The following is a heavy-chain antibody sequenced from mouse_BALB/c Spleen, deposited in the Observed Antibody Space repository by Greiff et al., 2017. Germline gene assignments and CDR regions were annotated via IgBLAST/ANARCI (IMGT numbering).Heavy chain of an antibody. CDR2: ISSGGSYT. Sequence: EVKLVESGGGLVKPGGSLKLSCAASGFTFSSYAMSWVRQTPEKRLEWVATISSGGSYTYYPDSVKGRFTISRDNAKNTLYLQMSSLRSEDTAMYYCASCIYYDYDRECAYWGQGTLGTVSA. CDR3: ASCIYYDYDRECAY. J-gene: IGHJ3*01. CDR1: GFTFSSYA. V-gene: IGHV5-9-3*01. D-gene: IGHD2-4*01.